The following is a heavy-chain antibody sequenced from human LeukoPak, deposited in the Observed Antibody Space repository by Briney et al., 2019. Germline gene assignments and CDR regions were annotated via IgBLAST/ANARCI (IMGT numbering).Heavy chain of an antibody. D-gene: IGHD1-26*01. V-gene: IGHV1-2*02. CDR1: GYNFIGHY. Sequence: ASVKVSCKTSGYNFIGHYINWVRQAPGQGLEWMGWINPKNGGTGNAQKFQGRVTMTRDTSISTAYMEMRSLTSDDTAVYYCAAREGASLKIWGQGTMVTVSS. CDR3: AAREGASLKI. CDR2: INPKNGGT. J-gene: IGHJ3*02.